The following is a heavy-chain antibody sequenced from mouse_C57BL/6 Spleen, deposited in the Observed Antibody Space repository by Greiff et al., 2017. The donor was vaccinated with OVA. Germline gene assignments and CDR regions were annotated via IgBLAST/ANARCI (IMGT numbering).Heavy chain of an antibody. Sequence: EVKVEESGGGLVQPGGSMKLSCVASGFTFSNYWMNWVRQSPEKGLEWVAQIRLKSDNYATHYAESVKGRFTISRDDSKSSVYLQMNNLRAEDTGIYYCTGGGGTYYFDYWGQGTTLTVSS. J-gene: IGHJ2*01. CDR3: TGGGGTYYFDY. CDR2: IRLKSDNYAT. CDR1: GFTFSNYW. D-gene: IGHD3-3*01. V-gene: IGHV6-3*01.